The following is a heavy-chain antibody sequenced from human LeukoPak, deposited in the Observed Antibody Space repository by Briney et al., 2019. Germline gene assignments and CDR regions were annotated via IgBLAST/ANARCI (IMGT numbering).Heavy chain of an antibody. J-gene: IGHJ4*02. Sequence: ASVKVSCKVSGYTLTELSMHWVRQAPGKGLEWMGGFDPEDGETIYAQKFQGRVTITADKSTSTAYMELSSLRSEDTAVYYCARRDYYDSSGYTIDYWGQGTLVTVSS. V-gene: IGHV1-24*01. CDR3: ARRDYYDSSGYTIDY. D-gene: IGHD3-22*01. CDR1: GYTLTELS. CDR2: FDPEDGET.